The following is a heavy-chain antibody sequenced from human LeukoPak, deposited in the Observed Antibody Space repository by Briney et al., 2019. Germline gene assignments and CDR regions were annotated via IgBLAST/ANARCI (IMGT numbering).Heavy chain of an antibody. CDR2: ISGYNGNT. J-gene: IGHJ4*02. CDR1: GYTFTSYG. D-gene: IGHD6-19*01. V-gene: IGHV1-18*01. Sequence: ASVKVSCKASGYTFTSYGISWVRQAPGQGLEWMGWISGYNGNTNYAQQKLQGRVTMTTDTSTSTAYMELRSLRSDDTAVYYCARDLKRGYSSGRYSWGTGSSNDYWGQGALVTVSS. CDR3: ARDLKRGYSSGRYSWGTGSSNDY.